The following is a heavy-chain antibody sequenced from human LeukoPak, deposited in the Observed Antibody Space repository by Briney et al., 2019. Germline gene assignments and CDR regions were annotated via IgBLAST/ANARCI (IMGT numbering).Heavy chain of an antibody. D-gene: IGHD6-13*01. Sequence: PGGSLRLSCAASGFTFSNDWMNWVRQAPGKGLEWVAVISYDGSNKYYADSVKGRFTISRDNSKNTLYLQMNSLRAEDTAVYYCAKDQQSRMYSSSWYEVGNAFDIWGQGTMVTVSS. CDR3: AKDQQSRMYSSSWYEVGNAFDI. V-gene: IGHV3-30*18. CDR2: ISYDGSNK. CDR1: GFTFSNDW. J-gene: IGHJ3*02.